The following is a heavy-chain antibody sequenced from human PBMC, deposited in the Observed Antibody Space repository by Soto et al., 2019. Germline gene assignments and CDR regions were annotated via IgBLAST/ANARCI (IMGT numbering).Heavy chain of an antibody. CDR3: AKDRYSSSRIFEY. J-gene: IGHJ4*02. Sequence: PGGSLRLSCAASGFTLSSYAMSWVRQAPGKGLEWVAAISGSGTSTYYADSVKGRFTISKDNSKNTLYLQMNSLRAEDTAVYYCAKDRYSSSRIFEYWGQGTLVTVSS. CDR2: ISGSGTST. V-gene: IGHV3-23*01. CDR1: GFTLSSYA. D-gene: IGHD6-19*01.